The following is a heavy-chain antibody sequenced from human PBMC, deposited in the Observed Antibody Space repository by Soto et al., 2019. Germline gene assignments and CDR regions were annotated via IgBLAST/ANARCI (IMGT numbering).Heavy chain of an antibody. CDR2: IIPIFGTA. V-gene: IGHV1-69*13. Sequence: SVKVSCKASGGTFSSYAISWVRQAPGQGLEWMGGIIPIFGTANYAQKFQGRVTITADESTSTAYMELSSLRSEDTAVYYCALDTVVVPAAIRGTYYWGQGTLVT. CDR1: GGTFSSYA. CDR3: ALDTVVVPAAIRGTYY. J-gene: IGHJ4*02. D-gene: IGHD2-2*02.